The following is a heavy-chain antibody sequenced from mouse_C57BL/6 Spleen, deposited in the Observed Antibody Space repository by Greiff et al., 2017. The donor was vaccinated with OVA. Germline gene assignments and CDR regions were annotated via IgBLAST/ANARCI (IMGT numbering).Heavy chain of an antibody. D-gene: IGHD1-3*01. Sequence: QVQLQQPGAELVRPGSSVKLSCIASGYTFTSYWMHWVKQRPIQGLEWIGNIAPSDSDTHYNQKFKDKATLTVGNSSSTAYMQRSSLTSEDSAVYDCARWGVGQYFDYWGQGTTLTVSS. CDR2: IAPSDSDT. J-gene: IGHJ2*01. CDR3: ARWGVGQYFDY. V-gene: IGHV1-52*01. CDR1: GYTFTSYW.